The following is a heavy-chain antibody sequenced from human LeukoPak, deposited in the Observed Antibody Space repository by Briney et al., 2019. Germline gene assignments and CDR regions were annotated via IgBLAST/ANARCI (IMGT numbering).Heavy chain of an antibody. CDR3: ARAPTYSSGWYFDY. CDR1: GFTFSSYA. V-gene: IGHV3-30-3*01. J-gene: IGHJ4*02. D-gene: IGHD6-19*01. CDR2: ISYDGSNK. Sequence: GRSLRLSCAASGFTFSSYAMHWVRQAPGKGLEWVAVISYDGSNKYYADSVKGRFTISRDNSKNTLYLQMNSLRAEDTAVYYCARAPTYSSGWYFDYWGQGTLVTVSS.